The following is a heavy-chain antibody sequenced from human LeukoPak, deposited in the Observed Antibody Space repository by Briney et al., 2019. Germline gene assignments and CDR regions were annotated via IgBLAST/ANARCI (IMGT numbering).Heavy chain of an antibody. CDR2: IYPGDSDT. CDR1: GYSFTSYW. D-gene: IGHD4-17*01. CDR3: ARPGKNYGDYVGYFDY. J-gene: IGHJ4*02. V-gene: IGHV5-51*01. Sequence: GGSLKISCKGSGYSFTSYWIGCVRQLPGKGLEWMGIIYPGDSDTRYSPSFQGQVTISADKSISTAYLQWSSLKASDTAMYYCARPGKNYGDYVGYFDYWGQGTLVTVSS.